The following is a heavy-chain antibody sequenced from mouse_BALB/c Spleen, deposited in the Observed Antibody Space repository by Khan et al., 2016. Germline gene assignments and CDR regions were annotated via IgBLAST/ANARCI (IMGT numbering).Heavy chain of an antibody. D-gene: IGHD3-2*02. CDR1: GYTFSSYW. V-gene: IGHV1-9*01. CDR3: ARSRLCFDY. J-gene: IGHJ2*01. CDR2: ILPASDST. Sequence: QVQLQQPGAELMKPGASVKISCKAIGYTFSSYWLEWVKERPGHGLEWIGEILPASDSTNYDEKFKGKATFTADTFSNTAYMQLSSRTSEDSAVYYWARSRLCFDYWGQGTTLTVSS.